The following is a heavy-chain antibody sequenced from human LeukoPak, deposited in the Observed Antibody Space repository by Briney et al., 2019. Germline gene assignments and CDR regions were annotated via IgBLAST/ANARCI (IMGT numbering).Heavy chain of an antibody. CDR3: AIRYYYGSGSYDY. J-gene: IGHJ4*02. D-gene: IGHD3-10*01. CDR1: GGSISSSSYY. CDR2: IYYSGST. Sequence: SETLSLTCTVSGGSISSSSYYWGWIRQPPGKGLEWIGNIYYSGSTYYNPSLKSRVTISVGTSKNQFSLKLSSVTAADTAVFYCAIRYYYGSGSYDYWGQGTLVTVSS. V-gene: IGHV4-39*01.